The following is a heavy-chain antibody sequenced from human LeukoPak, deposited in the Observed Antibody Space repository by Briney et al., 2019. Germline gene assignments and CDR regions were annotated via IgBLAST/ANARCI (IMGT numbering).Heavy chain of an antibody. CDR3: ATGPYSGYDLYFDY. D-gene: IGHD5-12*01. CDR1: GFTFSSYG. V-gene: IGHV3-30*03. J-gene: IGHJ4*02. Sequence: PGGSLRLSCAASGFTFSSYGMHWVRQAPGKGLEWVAVISYDGSNKYYADSVKGRFTISRDNSKNTLYLQMNSLRAEDTAVYYCATGPYSGYDLYFDYWGQGTLVTVSS. CDR2: ISYDGSNK.